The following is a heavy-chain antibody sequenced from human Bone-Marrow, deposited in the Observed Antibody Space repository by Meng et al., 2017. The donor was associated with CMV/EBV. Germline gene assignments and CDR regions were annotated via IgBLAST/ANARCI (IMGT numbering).Heavy chain of an antibody. V-gene: IGHV4-39*07. Sequence: SETLSLTCTVSGGSISSSSNYYWGWIRQPPGKGLEWIGSIYYSGSTYYNPSLKSRVTISVDTSKNQFSLKLSSVTAADTAVYYCARGTYYDFWSGYLRYGMDVWGQGTTVTVSS. CDR2: IYYSGST. J-gene: IGHJ6*02. D-gene: IGHD3-3*01. CDR3: ARGTYYDFWSGYLRYGMDV. CDR1: GGSISSSSNYY.